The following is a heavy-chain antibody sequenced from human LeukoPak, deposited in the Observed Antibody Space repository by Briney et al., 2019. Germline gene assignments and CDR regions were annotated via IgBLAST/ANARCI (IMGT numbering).Heavy chain of an antibody. D-gene: IGHD3-3*01. CDR2: IYYSGST. J-gene: IGHJ5*02. V-gene: IGHV4-59*01. CDR3: ARDMEYYDFWSGYQNWFDP. CDR1: GGSISSYY. Sequence: SETLSLTCTVSGGSISSYYWSWIRQPPGKGLEWIGYIYYSGSTNYNPSLKSRVTISVDTSKSQFSLKLSSVAAADTAVYYCARDMEYYDFWSGYQNWFDPWGQGTLVTVSS.